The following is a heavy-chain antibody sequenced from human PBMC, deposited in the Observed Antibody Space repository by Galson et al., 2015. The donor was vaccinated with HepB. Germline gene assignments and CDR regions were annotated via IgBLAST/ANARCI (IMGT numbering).Heavy chain of an antibody. CDR1: GYTFIDYY. D-gene: IGHD2-15*01. CDR3: ARGALVVAVGATQNNWFGP. J-gene: IGHJ5*02. Sequence: SVKVSCKASGYTFIDYYMHWVRQAPGQGLEWMGRINPNSGGTNYAQKFQGKVIMTRDTSINTAYMELSRLRSDDTAVYYCARGALVVAVGATQNNWFGPWGQGTLVTVSS. CDR2: INPNSGGT. V-gene: IGHV1-2*06.